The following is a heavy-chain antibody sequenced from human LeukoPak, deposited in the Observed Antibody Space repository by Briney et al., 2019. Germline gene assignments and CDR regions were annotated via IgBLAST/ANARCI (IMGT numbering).Heavy chain of an antibody. Sequence: PSETLSLTCTVSGGSISSYYWSWIRQPPGKGLEWIGYIYYSGSTNYNPSLKSRVTISVDTSKNQFSLKLSSVTAADTAVYYCARGGYSQQLVRGYFDYWGQGTLVTVSS. CDR3: ARGGYSQQLVRGYFDY. CDR2: IYYSGST. J-gene: IGHJ4*02. CDR1: GGSISSYY. V-gene: IGHV4-59*01. D-gene: IGHD6-13*01.